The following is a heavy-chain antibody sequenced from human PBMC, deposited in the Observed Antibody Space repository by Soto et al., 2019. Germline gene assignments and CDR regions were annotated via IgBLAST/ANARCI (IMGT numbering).Heavy chain of an antibody. Sequence: SETLSLTCTVSGGSISSSSYYWGWIRQPPGKGLEWIGSIYYSGSTYYNPSLKSRVTISVDTSKNQFSLKLSSVTAADTAVYYCARNGGCSGGSCYEDYYYYMDVWGKGTTVTVSS. CDR1: GGSISSSSYY. CDR3: ARNGGCSGGSCYEDYYYYMDV. CDR2: IYYSGST. J-gene: IGHJ6*03. V-gene: IGHV4-39*01. D-gene: IGHD2-15*01.